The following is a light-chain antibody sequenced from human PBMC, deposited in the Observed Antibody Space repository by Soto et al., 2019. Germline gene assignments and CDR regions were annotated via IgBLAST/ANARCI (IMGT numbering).Light chain of an antibody. CDR1: QSVSSN. CDR3: QQYNNWPPCT. J-gene: IGKJ1*01. CDR2: GAS. Sequence: EIVMTQSPATLSVSPGERATLSCRASQSVSSNLAWYQQKPGQAPRLLIYGASTRATGIPARFSGSGSGTEFTRTISSLQSEDFPVYYCQQYNNWPPCTFGQGTKVEIK. V-gene: IGKV3-15*01.